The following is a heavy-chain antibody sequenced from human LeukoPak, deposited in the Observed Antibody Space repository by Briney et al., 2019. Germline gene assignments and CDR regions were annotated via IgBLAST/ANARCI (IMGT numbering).Heavy chain of an antibody. CDR3: ARCSSISSITMVRGVPTYYYYYYMDV. V-gene: IGHV4-34*01. CDR1: GGSFSGYY. CDR2: INHSGST. D-gene: IGHD3-10*01. J-gene: IGHJ6*03. Sequence: SETLSLTCAVYGGSFSGYYWSWIRQPPGKGLEWIGEINHSGSTNYNPSLKSRVTISVDTSKNQFSLKLSSVTAADTAVYYCARCSSISSITMVRGVPTYYYYYYMDVWGKGTTVTISS.